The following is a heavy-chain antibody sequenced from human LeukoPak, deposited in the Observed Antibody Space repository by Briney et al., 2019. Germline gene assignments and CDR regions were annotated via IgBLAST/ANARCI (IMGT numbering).Heavy chain of an antibody. CDR2: ISNDGNNK. Sequence: GGSLRLSCAASGFPFSTYGMHWVRQAPGKGLEWVAAISNDGNNKFYADSVKGRFTISRDNPKNTMNLQMNSLRAEDTAVYYCAKGGGVIGRSYYFDYWGQGTLVAVSS. CDR3: AKGGGVIGRSYYFDY. V-gene: IGHV3-30*18. D-gene: IGHD2-8*02. CDR1: GFPFSTYG. J-gene: IGHJ4*02.